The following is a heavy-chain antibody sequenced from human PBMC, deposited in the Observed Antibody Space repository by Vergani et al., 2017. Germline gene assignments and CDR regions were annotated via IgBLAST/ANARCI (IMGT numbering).Heavy chain of an antibody. J-gene: IGHJ4*02. Sequence: QLQLQESGPGLVKPSETLSLTCTVSGGSISSSSYYWGWIRQPPGKGLEWIGSIYYIGSTYYNPSLKSRVTISVDTSKNQFSLKLSSVTAADTAVYYCARIYGGKAYFDYWGQGTLVTVSS. D-gene: IGHD4-23*01. CDR1: GGSISSSSYY. CDR2: IYYIGST. CDR3: ARIYGGKAYFDY. V-gene: IGHV4-39*01.